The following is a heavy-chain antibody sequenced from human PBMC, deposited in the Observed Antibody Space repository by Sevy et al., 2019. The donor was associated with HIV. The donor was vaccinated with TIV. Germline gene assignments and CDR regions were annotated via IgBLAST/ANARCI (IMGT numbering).Heavy chain of an antibody. CDR1: GFTFSDYY. CDR2: ISSSGSTI. D-gene: IGHD6-19*01. CDR3: ARRRYSSGWENFDY. Sequence: GGSLRLSCAASGFTFSDYYMSWIRQAPGKGLEWVSYISSSGSTIYYADSVKGRFTISRDNSKNTLYLQMNSLRAEDTAVYYCARRRYSSGWENFDYWGQGTLVTVSS. J-gene: IGHJ4*02. V-gene: IGHV3-11*04.